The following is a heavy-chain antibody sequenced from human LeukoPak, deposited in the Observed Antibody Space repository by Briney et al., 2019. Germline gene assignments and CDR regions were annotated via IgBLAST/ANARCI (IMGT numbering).Heavy chain of an antibody. CDR1: GDSVSTTSAG. CDR2: AYYNSNWYY. V-gene: IGHV6-1*01. D-gene: IGHD6-13*01. J-gene: IGHJ6*03. CDR3: AREATGYSSSWYLEPGTNYYYYYMDV. Sequence: LSQTLSLTCAISGDSVSTTSAGWNWIRQSPSRGLEWLGRAYYNSNWYYNYAVSVKGRITIHPDTPKNQFSLQLSSVTAADTAVYYCAREATGYSSSWYLEPGTNYYYYYMDVWGKGTTVTISS.